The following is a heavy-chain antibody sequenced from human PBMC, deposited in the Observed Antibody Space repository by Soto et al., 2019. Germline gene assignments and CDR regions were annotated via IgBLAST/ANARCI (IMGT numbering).Heavy chain of an antibody. Sequence: ASVKVSCKASGYTFTSYGISWVRQAPGQGLEWMGWISAYNGNTNYAQKLQGRVTMTTDTSTSTAYMELRSLRSDDTAVYYCARDRGRRSTVTTPFDYWGQGTLVTVSS. J-gene: IGHJ4*02. D-gene: IGHD4-17*01. CDR2: ISAYNGNT. CDR1: GYTFTSYG. V-gene: IGHV1-18*01. CDR3: ARDRGRRSTVTTPFDY.